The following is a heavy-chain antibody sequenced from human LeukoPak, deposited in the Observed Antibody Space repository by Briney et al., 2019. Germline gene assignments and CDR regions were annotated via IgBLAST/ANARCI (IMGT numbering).Heavy chain of an antibody. CDR2: INPSGGST. CDR3: ASHREEDYVVNAFQLDY. Sequence: ASVKVSCKASGYTFTSYYMHWVRQAPGQGLEWMGIINPSGGSTSYAQKFQGRVTMTRDTSTSTVYMELSSLRSEDTAVYYCASHREEDYVVNAFQLDYWGQGTLVTVSS. CDR1: GYTFTSYY. J-gene: IGHJ4*02. V-gene: IGHV1-46*01. D-gene: IGHD4-17*01.